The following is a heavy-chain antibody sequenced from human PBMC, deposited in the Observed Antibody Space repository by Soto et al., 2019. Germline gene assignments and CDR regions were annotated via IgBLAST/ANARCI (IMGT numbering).Heavy chain of an antibody. J-gene: IGHJ6*02. CDR1: GGTFSSYA. Sequence: QVQLVQSGAEVKKPGSSVKVSCKASGGTFSSYAISWVRQAPGQGLEWMGGIIPIFGTANYAQKFQGRVTITAYESTRTGNMELSSLRSEDTAEYYGARDGSDGTKDWGQGTTVTVSS. CDR3: ARDGSDGTKD. D-gene: IGHD3-16*01. CDR2: IIPIFGTA. V-gene: IGHV1-69*12.